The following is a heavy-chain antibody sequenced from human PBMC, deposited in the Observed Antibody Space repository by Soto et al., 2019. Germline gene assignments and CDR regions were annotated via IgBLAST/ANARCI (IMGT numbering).Heavy chain of an antibody. J-gene: IGHJ6*02. CDR1: GFTFSSYA. D-gene: IGHD3-10*01. Sequence: GGSLRLSCAASGFTFSSYAMHWVRQAPGKGLEWVAVISYDGSNKYYADSVKGRFTISRDNSKNTLYLQMNSLRAEDTAVYYCARDRDYYGSGSYYPLEAYYGMDVWGQGTTVTVSS. CDR3: ARDRDYYGSGSYYPLEAYYGMDV. V-gene: IGHV3-30-3*01. CDR2: ISYDGSNK.